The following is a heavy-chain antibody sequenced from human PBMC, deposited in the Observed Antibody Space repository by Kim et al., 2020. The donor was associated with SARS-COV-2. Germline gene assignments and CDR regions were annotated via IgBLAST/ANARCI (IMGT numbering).Heavy chain of an antibody. Sequence: GSNKYYADSVKGRFTISRDNSKNTLYLQMNSLRAEDTAVYYCTYAEPPSFWGQGTMVTVSS. CDR3: TYAEPPSF. CDR2: GSNK. V-gene: IGHV3-30*02. J-gene: IGHJ3*01. D-gene: IGHD2-2*01.